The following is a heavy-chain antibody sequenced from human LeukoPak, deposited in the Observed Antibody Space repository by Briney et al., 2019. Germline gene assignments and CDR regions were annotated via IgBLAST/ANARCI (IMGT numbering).Heavy chain of an antibody. CDR1: GGSINSGGSS. CDR3: ASPFYCNSTTCYDS. J-gene: IGHJ4*02. V-gene: IGHV4-30-2*01. Sequence: SETLSLTCSVSGGSINSGGSSWNWIRQPPGKGLEWIGHIYISGSTFYDPSLKTRVTISLDRSKNQFSLKLTSVTAADTAVYYCASPFYCNSTTCYDSWGQGTLDTVSS. D-gene: IGHD2-2*01. CDR2: IYISGST.